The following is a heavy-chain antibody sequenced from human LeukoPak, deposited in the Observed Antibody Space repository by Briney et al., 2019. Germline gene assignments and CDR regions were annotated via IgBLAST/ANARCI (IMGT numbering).Heavy chain of an antibody. CDR1: GGSISSYY. CDR3: ARFYGDPRHFDY. Sequence: SETPSLTCTVSGGSISSYYWSWIRQPPGKGLEWIGYIYYSGSTNYNPSLKSRVTISVDTSKNQFSLKLSSVTAADTAVYYCARFYGDPRHFDYWGQGTLVTVSS. V-gene: IGHV4-59*01. J-gene: IGHJ4*02. D-gene: IGHD4-17*01. CDR2: IYYSGST.